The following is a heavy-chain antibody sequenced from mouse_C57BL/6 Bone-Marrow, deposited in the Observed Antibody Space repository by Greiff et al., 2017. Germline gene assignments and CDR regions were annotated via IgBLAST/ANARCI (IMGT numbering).Heavy chain of an antibody. CDR2: IDPSDSYT. CDR3: ARGLLAWFAY. V-gene: IGHV1-59*01. CDR1: GYTFTSYW. Sequence: VQLQQPGAELVRPGTSVKLSCKASGYTFTSYWMHWVKQRPGQGLEWIGVIDPSDSYTNYNQKFKGKATLTVDTSSSTAYMQLSSLTSEDSAVYYCARGLLAWFAYWGQGTLVTVSA. D-gene: IGHD2-3*01. J-gene: IGHJ3*01.